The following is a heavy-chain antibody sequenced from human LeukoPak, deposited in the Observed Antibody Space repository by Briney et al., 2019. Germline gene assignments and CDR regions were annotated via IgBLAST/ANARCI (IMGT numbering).Heavy chain of an antibody. CDR3: ARLGGPHSPFDN. J-gene: IGHJ4*02. Sequence: GESLKISCKGSGYSFLSYWIGWVRQMPGKGLEWMGIIYPGDSDTRYSRSFQGQVTISADKSLRTAYLQWRSLKASDTGIYFCARLGGPHSPFDNWGQGTRVIVSS. D-gene: IGHD2-15*01. V-gene: IGHV5-51*01. CDR2: IYPGDSDT. CDR1: GYSFLSYW.